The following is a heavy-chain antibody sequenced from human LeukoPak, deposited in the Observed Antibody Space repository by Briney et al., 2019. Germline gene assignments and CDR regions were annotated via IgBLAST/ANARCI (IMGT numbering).Heavy chain of an antibody. CDR2: IWYDGNTK. J-gene: IGHJ4*02. Sequence: GRSLRLSCAASGFNFSNYGMHWVRQVPGTGLEWVAVIWYDGNTKYYANYVKGRFTVSRDNSKNTLYLQVNILRPEDTAIYYCAGDSGFGELVTYYFDYWGQGTLVTVSS. CDR1: GFNFSNYG. V-gene: IGHV3-33*01. D-gene: IGHD3-10*01. CDR3: AGDSGFGELVTYYFDY.